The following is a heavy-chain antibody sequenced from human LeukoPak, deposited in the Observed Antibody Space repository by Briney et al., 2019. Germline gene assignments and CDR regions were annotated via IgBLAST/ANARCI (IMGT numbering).Heavy chain of an antibody. D-gene: IGHD3-16*02. CDR2: INHSGST. CDR3: ASKRYDYVWGSYRPFDY. V-gene: IGHV4-34*01. J-gene: IGHJ4*02. CDR1: GGSFSGYY. Sequence: SETLSLTCAVYGGSFSGYYWSWIRQPPGKGLEWIGEINHSGSTNYNPSLKSRVTISVDTSKNQFSLKLSSVAAADTAVYYCASKRYDYVWGSYRPFDYWGQETLVTVSS.